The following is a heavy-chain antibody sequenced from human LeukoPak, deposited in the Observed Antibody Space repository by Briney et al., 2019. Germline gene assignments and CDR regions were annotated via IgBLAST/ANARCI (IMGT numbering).Heavy chain of an antibody. CDR3: ARDFGGATDFWSGYYTGIGYDY. CDR1: GFTFSSYA. D-gene: IGHD3-3*01. CDR2: ISYDGSNK. V-gene: IGHV3-30-3*01. Sequence: GGSLRLSCAASGFTFSSYAMRWVRQAPGKGLEWVAVISYDGSNKYYADSVKGRFTISRDNSKNTLYLQMNSLRAEDTAVYYCARDFGGATDFWSGYYTGIGYDYWGQGTLVTVSS. J-gene: IGHJ4*02.